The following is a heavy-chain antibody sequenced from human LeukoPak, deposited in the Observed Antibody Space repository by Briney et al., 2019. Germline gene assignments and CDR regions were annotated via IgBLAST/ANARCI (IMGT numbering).Heavy chain of an antibody. D-gene: IGHD3-22*01. V-gene: IGHV3-23*01. CDR1: GFTFTTYD. Sequence: GGSLRLSCAASGFTFTTYDMSWVRQAPGKGLEWVSAIIGSGGSTYYADSVKGRFTISRDNSKNTLYLQMNSLRAEDTAVYYCAKGTCYYDSSGYYGGYYFDYWGQGTLVTVSS. CDR2: IIGSGGST. J-gene: IGHJ4*02. CDR3: AKGTCYYDSSGYYGGYYFDY.